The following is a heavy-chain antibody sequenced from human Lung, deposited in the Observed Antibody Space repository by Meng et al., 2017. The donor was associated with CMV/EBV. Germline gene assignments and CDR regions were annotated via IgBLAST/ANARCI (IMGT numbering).Heavy chain of an antibody. CDR3: VRDRRAYGLDV. CDR1: GFRFDDFG. V-gene: IGHV3-20*04. CDR2: IDWNGGRT. D-gene: IGHD1-26*01. J-gene: IGHJ6*02. Sequence: SCDASGFRFDDFGMGGVRQAPGKGLEWISGIDWNGGRTVYADSVKGRFTISRDNAENSLYVQMNSLRDEDTAVYYCVRDRRAYGLDVWGQGTPVTVSS.